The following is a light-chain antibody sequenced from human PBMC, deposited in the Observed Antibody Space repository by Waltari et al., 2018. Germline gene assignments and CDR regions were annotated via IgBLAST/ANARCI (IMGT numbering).Light chain of an antibody. Sequence: QSALTQPRSVSGSPGQSVTIPCTGTSRDVGGYNYVSWYQQHPGKAPKLMIYDVSKRPSGVPDRFSGSKSGNTASLTISGLQAEDEADYYCCSYAGIVFGGGTKLTVL. J-gene: IGLJ2*01. CDR2: DVS. CDR3: CSYAGIV. CDR1: SRDVGGYNY. V-gene: IGLV2-11*01.